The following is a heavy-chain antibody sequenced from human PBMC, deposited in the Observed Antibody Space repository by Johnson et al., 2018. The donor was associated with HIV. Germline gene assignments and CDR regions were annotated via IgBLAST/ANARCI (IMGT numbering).Heavy chain of an antibody. D-gene: IGHD3-10*01. J-gene: IGHJ3*02. CDR3: ARDSGVRDAFDI. CDR1: GFTVSSNY. V-gene: IGHV3-66*03. CDR2: IYSGGST. Sequence: VQLVESGGGLIQPGGSLRLSCAASGFTVSSNYMTWVRQAPGKGRERVSVIYSGGSTYYADSVKGRFTISRDNSKNTLYLQMNSLRAEDTAVYYCARDSGVRDAFDIWGQGTMVTVSS.